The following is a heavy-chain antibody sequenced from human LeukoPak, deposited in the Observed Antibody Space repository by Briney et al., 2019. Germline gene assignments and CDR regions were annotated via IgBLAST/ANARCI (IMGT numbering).Heavy chain of an antibody. CDR2: ITISSYT. Sequence: GGSLRLSCAASGFTFSDYYMSGIRQAPGKGLEGVSYITISSYTNYADSVKDRFTTSRDNAKNSLYLQKNNLRAEDTAVYYCARDYSDSSGYPFDYWGQGTLVTVSS. CDR1: GFTFSDYY. V-gene: IGHV3-11*06. CDR3: ARDYSDSSGYPFDY. D-gene: IGHD3-22*01. J-gene: IGHJ4*02.